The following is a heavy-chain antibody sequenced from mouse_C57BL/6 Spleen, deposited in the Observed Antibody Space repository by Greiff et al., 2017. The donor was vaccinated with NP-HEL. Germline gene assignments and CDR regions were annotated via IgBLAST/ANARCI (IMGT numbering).Heavy chain of an antibody. CDR2: NYPGSGST. D-gene: IGHD2-4*01. J-gene: IGHJ2*01. V-gene: IGHV1-55*01. CDR1: GYTFTSYW. Sequence: VQLQQPGAELVKPGASVKMSCKASGYTFTSYWITWVKQRPGQGLEWIGDNYPGSGSTNYNEKFKSKATLTVDTSSSTAYMQLSSLTSEDSAVYYCAREGAYDYDGFDYWGQGTTLTVSS. CDR3: AREGAYDYDGFDY.